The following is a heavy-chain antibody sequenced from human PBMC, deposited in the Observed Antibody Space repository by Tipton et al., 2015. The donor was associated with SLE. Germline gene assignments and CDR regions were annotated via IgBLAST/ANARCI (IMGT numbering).Heavy chain of an antibody. CDR2: ISSSSRHI. V-gene: IGHV3-21*01. D-gene: IGHD6-25*01. CDR1: GFSFSSYS. CDR3: ANIASAADYFDY. J-gene: IGHJ4*02. Sequence: GSLRLSCAASGFSFSSYSMNWVRQAPGKGLEWVSSISSSSRHINYADSVRGRFTISRDNAKNSLYLEMSSLSPDDTAVYYCANIASAADYFDYWGQGPLVTVSS.